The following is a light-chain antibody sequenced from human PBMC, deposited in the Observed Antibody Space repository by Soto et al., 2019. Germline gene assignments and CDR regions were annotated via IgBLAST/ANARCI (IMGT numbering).Light chain of an antibody. CDR2: AAS. Sequence: AIQVTQSPSSLSASVGDRVTITCRASQAIRNNLGWYQHKPGKAPKLLIYAASLLQRGVPSRFSGSGSGTDFTLTNSSLQPEDFATYYCLQEYTYPYTFGQGTKLEIK. J-gene: IGKJ2*01. V-gene: IGKV1-6*01. CDR3: LQEYTYPYT. CDR1: QAIRNN.